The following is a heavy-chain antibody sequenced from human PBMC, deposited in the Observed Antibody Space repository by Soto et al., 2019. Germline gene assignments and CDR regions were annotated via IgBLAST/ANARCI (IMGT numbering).Heavy chain of an antibody. J-gene: IGHJ4*02. Sequence: QVQLVQSGAEVKKPGASVKVSCKASGYTFTSYDINWVRQATGQGLEWMGWMNPNSGNTGYAQKFQGRVTMTRDTSISTAYMELSSLRSEDTAVYYCATVIWGSYRYHFDYWGQGTLVTVSS. D-gene: IGHD3-16*02. CDR3: ATVIWGSYRYHFDY. CDR2: MNPNSGNT. V-gene: IGHV1-8*01. CDR1: GYTFTSYD.